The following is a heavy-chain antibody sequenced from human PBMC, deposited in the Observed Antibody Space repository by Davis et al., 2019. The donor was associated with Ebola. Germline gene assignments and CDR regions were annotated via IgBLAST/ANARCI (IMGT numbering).Heavy chain of an antibody. D-gene: IGHD4-17*01. Sequence: PSETLSLTCAVSGYSISSGYYWGWIRQPPGKGLEWIGSIYHSGSTYYNPSLKSRVTISVDTSKNQFSLKLSSVTAADTAVYYCARDQVHGDYVGAFDIWGQGTMVTVSS. CDR3: ARDQVHGDYVGAFDI. V-gene: IGHV4-38-2*02. CDR2: IYHSGST. CDR1: GYSISSGYY. J-gene: IGHJ3*02.